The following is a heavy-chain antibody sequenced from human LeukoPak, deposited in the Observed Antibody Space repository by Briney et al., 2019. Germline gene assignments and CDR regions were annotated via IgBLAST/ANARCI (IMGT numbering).Heavy chain of an antibody. CDR1: GASMNKYY. D-gene: IGHD3-3*01. CDR3: ARRSDLWSGFRSDYYYMDV. Sequence: LSATLSLTCTVSGASMNKYYWSWIRKPPGKGLEWIGYIHYGGNTNYSPSLKSRLTISVDRSNNQFSLSLTSVTAADTAVYYCARRSDLWSGFRSDYYYMDVWGNGTTVIVSS. CDR2: IHYGGNT. J-gene: IGHJ6*03. V-gene: IGHV4-59*08.